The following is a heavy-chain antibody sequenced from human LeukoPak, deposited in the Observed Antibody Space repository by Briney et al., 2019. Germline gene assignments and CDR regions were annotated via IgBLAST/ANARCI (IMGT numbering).Heavy chain of an antibody. V-gene: IGHV3-7*03. CDR2: INGDGSEE. CDR1: GFTFNAYW. J-gene: IGHJ6*02. Sequence: GGSLRLSCAASGFTFNAYWMSWVSQAPGKGLEWVANINGDGSEEYYVDSVKGRLTISRDNARDSLYLQMNGLRAEDTAVYYCARDFAFRLQQGDYYGMDVWGQGTTVTVSS. CDR3: ARDFAFRLQQGDYYGMDV. D-gene: IGHD3-3*02.